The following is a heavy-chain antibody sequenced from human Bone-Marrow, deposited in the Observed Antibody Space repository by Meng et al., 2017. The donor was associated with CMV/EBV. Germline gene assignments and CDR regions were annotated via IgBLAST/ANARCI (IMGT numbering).Heavy chain of an antibody. Sequence: GSLRLSCTVSGGSISSSSYYWGWIRQPPGKGLEWIGSIYYSGSTYYNPSLKSRVTISVDTSKNQFSLKLSSVTAADTAVYYCASLKYGGDYYYYYGMDVWGQGNTVTVSS. V-gene: IGHV4-39*07. CDR1: GGSISSSSYY. CDR2: IYYSGST. J-gene: IGHJ6*02. CDR3: ASLKYGGDYYYYYGMDV. D-gene: IGHD2-2*01.